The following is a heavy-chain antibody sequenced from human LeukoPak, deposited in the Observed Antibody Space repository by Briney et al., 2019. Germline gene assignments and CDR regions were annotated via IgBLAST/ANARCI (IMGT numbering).Heavy chain of an antibody. J-gene: IGHJ3*02. Sequence: SETLSLTCTVSGGSISSSSYYWGWIRQPPGKGLEWIGSIYYSGSTYYNPSLRSRVTISVDTSKNQFSLKLSSVTAADTAVYYCARGPNGGAFDIWGQGTMVTVSS. V-gene: IGHV4-39*07. CDR2: IYYSGST. CDR3: ARGPNGGAFDI. CDR1: GGSISSSSYY.